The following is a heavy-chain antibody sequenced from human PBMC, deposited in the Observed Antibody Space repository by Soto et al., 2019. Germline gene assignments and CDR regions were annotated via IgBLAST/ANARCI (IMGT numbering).Heavy chain of an antibody. CDR1: GFTFSSYA. CDR3: TKGRYYGSGSYSYDY. V-gene: IGHV3-23*01. CDR2: VSGSGGRT. Sequence: GGSLRLSCAASGFTFSSYAMNWVRQAPGGGLGWVSAVSGSGGRTYYADSVKGRLTISRDNSKNTLYLQMNSLRADDTAVYYCTKGRYYGSGSYSYDYWGQGTLVTVSS. D-gene: IGHD3-10*01. J-gene: IGHJ4*02.